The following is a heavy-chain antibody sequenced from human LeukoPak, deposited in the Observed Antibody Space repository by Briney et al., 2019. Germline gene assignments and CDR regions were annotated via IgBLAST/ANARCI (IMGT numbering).Heavy chain of an antibody. Sequence: GGSLRLSCAASGFTFSSYAMHWVRQAPGKGLEWVAVISYDGSNKYYADSVKGRFTISRDNSKNTLYLQMNSLRAEDTAVYYCARGSEGPIDYWGEGTLFTVSS. CDR3: ARGSEGPIDY. J-gene: IGHJ4*02. V-gene: IGHV3-30-3*01. CDR2: ISYDGSNK. D-gene: IGHD2-15*01. CDR1: GFTFSSYA.